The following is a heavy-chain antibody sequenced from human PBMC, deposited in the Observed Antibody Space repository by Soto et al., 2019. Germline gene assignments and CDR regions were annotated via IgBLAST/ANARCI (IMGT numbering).Heavy chain of an antibody. Sequence: QDQLVQSGVEVKKPGASVNVSCKASGYSFTNYGITWVRQAPGQGLERMGWISAHNGNTNYAQKFQGRVTLTTDASTSTAYLELRSLRSDDTAVYYCARDRGVAPPVAGNTHYYYYMDVWGKGTTVTVSS. D-gene: IGHD6-19*01. J-gene: IGHJ6*03. CDR3: ARDRGVAPPVAGNTHYYYYMDV. CDR1: GYSFTNYG. V-gene: IGHV1-18*01. CDR2: ISAHNGNT.